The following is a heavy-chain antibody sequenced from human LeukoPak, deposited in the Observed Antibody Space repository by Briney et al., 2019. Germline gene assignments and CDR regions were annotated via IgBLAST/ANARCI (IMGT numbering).Heavy chain of an antibody. D-gene: IGHD1-26*01. V-gene: IGHV3-21*01. CDR3: ARDPYSGAYGDTYYYYMDV. CDR2: ITSSSTYT. J-gene: IGHJ6*03. CDR1: GFTFSSYN. Sequence: GGSLRLSCAASGFTFSSYNMNWVRQTPGKGLEWVSSITSSSTYTFYADSVKGRFTISRDNARNSLYLQMNSLRAEDTAVYYCARDPYSGAYGDTYYYYMDVWGKGTTVTISS.